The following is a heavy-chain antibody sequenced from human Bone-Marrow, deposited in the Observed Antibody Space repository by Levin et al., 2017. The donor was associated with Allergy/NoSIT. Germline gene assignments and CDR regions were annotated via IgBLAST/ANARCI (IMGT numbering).Heavy chain of an antibody. Sequence: QPGGSLRLSCAASGFAFSTYGMSWVRQAPGKGLEWVAVISYDGSNKYYADSVKGRFTISRDNSKNTLYLQMNSLRTEDTAVYYCAKRMGPTIVATDIDYWGQGTLVTVSS. V-gene: IGHV3-30*18. CDR3: AKRMGPTIVATDIDY. J-gene: IGHJ4*02. D-gene: IGHD5-12*01. CDR2: ISYDGSNK. CDR1: GFAFSTYG.